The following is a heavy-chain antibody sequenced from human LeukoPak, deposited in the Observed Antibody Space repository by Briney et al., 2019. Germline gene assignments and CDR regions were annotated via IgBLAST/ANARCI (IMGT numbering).Heavy chain of an antibody. J-gene: IGHJ3*02. D-gene: IGHD4-11*01. Sequence: GASVKVSCKVSGYTLTELSMHWVRQAPGKGLEWMGGFDPEDGETIYAQKFQGRVTITADESTSTAYMELSSLRSEDTAVYYCARDDYGNPRSAFDIWGQGTMVTVSS. CDR1: GYTLTELS. CDR2: FDPEDGET. CDR3: ARDDYGNPRSAFDI. V-gene: IGHV1-24*01.